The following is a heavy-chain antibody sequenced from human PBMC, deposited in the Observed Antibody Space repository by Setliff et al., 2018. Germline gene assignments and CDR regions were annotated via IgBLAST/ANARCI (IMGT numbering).Heavy chain of an antibody. J-gene: IGHJ6*03. CDR2: ITGSGAGT. Sequence: GGSLRLSCVASGFTFSSYAMNWVRQAPGKGLEWVSSITGSGAGTYYADSVEGRFTISRDNSDNTLYLEMISPRAEDTAVYYCAKGGGGNYDSSAIGYYYYYYYMDVWGKGTTVTVSS. CDR1: GFTFSSYA. CDR3: AKGGGGNYDSSAIGYYYYYYYMDV. V-gene: IGHV3-23*01. D-gene: IGHD3-22*01.